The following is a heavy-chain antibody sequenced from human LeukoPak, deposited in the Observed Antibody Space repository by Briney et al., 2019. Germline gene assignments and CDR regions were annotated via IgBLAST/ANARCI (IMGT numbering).Heavy chain of an antibody. CDR1: GYTFTSYD. CDR3: ARWDGDPSSPDY. Sequence: GASVKVSCKASGYTFTSYDINWVRQAPGQGLEWMGWINPNSGDTGYAQRFQGRVTMTRDTSIRTIYMEIYMELTGLRFDDTALYYCARWDGDPSSPDYWGQGTLVTVSS. D-gene: IGHD5-24*01. CDR2: INPNSGDT. V-gene: IGHV1-2*02. J-gene: IGHJ4*02.